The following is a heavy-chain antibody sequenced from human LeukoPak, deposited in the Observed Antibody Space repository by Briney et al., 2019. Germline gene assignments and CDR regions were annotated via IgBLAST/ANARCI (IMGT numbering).Heavy chain of an antibody. D-gene: IGHD3-22*01. CDR2: IYISGST. CDR3: ARQGYYYDSRSFEY. J-gene: IGHJ4*02. CDR1: GASISSGSYY. V-gene: IGHV4-61*02. Sequence: PSQTLSLTCTVSGASISSGSYYWSWMRQPAGKGLEWIGRIYISGSTNYNPSLKSRVTISVDTSKNQFSLKLNSVTAADTAVYYCARQGYYYDSRSFEYWGQGTLVTVSS.